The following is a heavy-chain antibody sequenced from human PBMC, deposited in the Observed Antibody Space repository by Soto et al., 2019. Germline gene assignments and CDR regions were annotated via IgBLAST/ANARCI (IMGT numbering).Heavy chain of an antibody. V-gene: IGHV1-69*13. Sequence: GASVKVSCKASGGTFSSYAISWVRQAPGQGLELMGGIIPIFGTANYAQKFQGRVTITADESTSTAYMELSSLRSEDTAVYYCARLYSSSSKGYYYYYGMDVWGQGTTVTVYS. CDR2: IIPIFGTA. D-gene: IGHD6-13*01. CDR1: GGTFSSYA. J-gene: IGHJ6*02. CDR3: ARLYSSSSKGYYYYYGMDV.